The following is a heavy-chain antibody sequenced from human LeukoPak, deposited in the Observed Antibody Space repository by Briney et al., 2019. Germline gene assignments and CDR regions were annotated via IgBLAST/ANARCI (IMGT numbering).Heavy chain of an antibody. CDR3: ATYKNWVAGDV. J-gene: IGHJ6*02. CDR2: IKEDESQE. Sequence: GGSLRLSCAASGFSFSDSWMSWVRQAPGKGPEWVANIKEDESQEHYADSVKGRFTVSRDNAKNSLYLQMNSLRVEDTAVYYCATYKNWVAGDVWGQGTTVSVSS. D-gene: IGHD7-27*01. V-gene: IGHV3-7*01. CDR1: GFSFSDSW.